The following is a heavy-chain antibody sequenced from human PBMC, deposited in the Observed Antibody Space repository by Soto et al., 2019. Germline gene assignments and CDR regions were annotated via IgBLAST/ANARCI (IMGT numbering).Heavy chain of an antibody. V-gene: IGHV1-18*01. CDR2: ISAYNGNT. Sequence: QVQLVQSGAEVKKPGASVKVPCKASGYTFTSYGISWVRQAPGQGLEWMGWISAYNGNTNYAQKLQGRVTMTTDTSTSTAYMELRSLRSDDTAVYYCASSYYGSGTPYYYGMDVWGQGTTVTVSS. CDR1: GYTFTSYG. CDR3: ASSYYGSGTPYYYGMDV. J-gene: IGHJ6*02. D-gene: IGHD3-10*01.